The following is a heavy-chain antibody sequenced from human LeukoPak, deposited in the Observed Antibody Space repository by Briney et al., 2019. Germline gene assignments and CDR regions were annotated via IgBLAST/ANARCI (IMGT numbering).Heavy chain of an antibody. V-gene: IGHV3-7*01. CDR1: GFTFSSYW. D-gene: IGHD3-10*01. CDR3: ARDLLDYGSAFDI. CDR2: IKQDGSEK. Sequence: GGSLRLSCAASGFTFSSYWMSWVRQAPGKGLEWGANIKQDGSEKYYVDSVKGRFTISRDNAKNSLYLQMNSLRAEDTAVYYCARDLLDYGSAFDIWGQGTMVTVSS. J-gene: IGHJ3*02.